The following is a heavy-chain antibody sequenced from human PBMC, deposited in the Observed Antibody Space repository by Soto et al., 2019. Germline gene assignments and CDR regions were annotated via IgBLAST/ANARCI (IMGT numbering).Heavy chain of an antibody. D-gene: IGHD6-13*01. CDR1: GFAFNRFG. V-gene: IGHV3-33*01. Sequence: QVQLVESGGGVVRPGRSLRLSCAASGFAFNRFGVHWVRQAPGKGLEWVAVIWYDESNKFYADSVKGRFSISRDNSKNTLYLQMNSLRAEDTAVYYCVRDDGVAAAGPYYYYAMAVWGQGTTVFVSS. CDR3: VRDDGVAAAGPYYYYAMAV. CDR2: IWYDESNK. J-gene: IGHJ6*02.